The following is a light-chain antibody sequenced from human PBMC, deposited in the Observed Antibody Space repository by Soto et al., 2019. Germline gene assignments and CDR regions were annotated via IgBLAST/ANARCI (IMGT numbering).Light chain of an antibody. CDR1: QSVSSN. Sequence: EIVLKHSPGTLALSPGERATLSSRASQSVSSNLAWYQQKPGQAPRLLIYGASSRATGIPDRFSGSGSGTDFTLTISRLEPVDFAVYYCQHYTSSPPITFGQGTRLEIK. CDR3: QHYTSSPPIT. J-gene: IGKJ5*01. V-gene: IGKV3-20*01. CDR2: GAS.